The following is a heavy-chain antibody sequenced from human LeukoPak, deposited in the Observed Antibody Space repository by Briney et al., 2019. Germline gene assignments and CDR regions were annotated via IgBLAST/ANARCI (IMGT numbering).Heavy chain of an antibody. J-gene: IGHJ4*02. CDR2: IYYSGST. Sequence: SETLSLTCTVSGGSISSSSYYWGWIRQPPGKGLERIGSIYYSGSTYYNPSLKSRVTISVDTSKNQFSLKLSSVTAADTAVYYCARLTYSSSAYWGQGTLVTVSS. V-gene: IGHV4-39*01. CDR3: ARLTYSSSAY. CDR1: GGSISSSSYY. D-gene: IGHD6-13*01.